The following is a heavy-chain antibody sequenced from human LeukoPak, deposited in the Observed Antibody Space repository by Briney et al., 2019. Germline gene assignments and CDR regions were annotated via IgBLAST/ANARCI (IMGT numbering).Heavy chain of an antibody. CDR2: INSRGDII. CDR3: ARGYSGSYRVDY. V-gene: IGHV3-48*03. CDR1: GFTFSSYE. Sequence: TGGSLRLSCAASGFTFSSYEMNWIRQAPGKGLEWVSYINSRGDIIHYADSVRDRFTISRDNAKNSLYLQMNSLRAEDTAVYCCARGYSGSYRVDYWGQGTLVTVSS. D-gene: IGHD1-26*01. J-gene: IGHJ4*02.